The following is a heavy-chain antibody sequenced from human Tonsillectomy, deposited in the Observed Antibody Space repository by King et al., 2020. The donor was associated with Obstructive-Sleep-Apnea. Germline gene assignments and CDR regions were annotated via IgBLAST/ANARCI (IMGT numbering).Heavy chain of an antibody. CDR3: ARHPRYCSSATCQSSYYFDY. V-gene: IGHV5-10-1*03. D-gene: IGHD2-2*01. J-gene: IGHJ4*02. Sequence: QLVQSGAEVKKPGESLRISCKGSGYSFTTYWISWVRQMPGKGLEWLGRIDPSDSYTNYSPSFQGRVTISADKSISTAYLQWSSLKASDTAMYYCARHPRYCSSATCQSSYYFDYWGQGTLVTVSS. CDR1: GYSFTTYW. CDR2: IDPSDSYT.